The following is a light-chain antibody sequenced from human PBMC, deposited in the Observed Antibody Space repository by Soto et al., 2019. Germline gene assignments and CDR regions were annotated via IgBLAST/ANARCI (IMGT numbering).Light chain of an antibody. CDR3: QQYNSYPLT. CDR1: QSISSW. V-gene: IGKV1-5*03. CDR2: KAS. J-gene: IGKJ4*02. Sequence: DIQMTQSPSTLSESVGDRVTITCRASQSISSWLAWYQQKPGKAPKLLIYKASSLESGVPSRFSGSGSGTEVTLTIRSLQPDDFATYYCQQYNSYPLTFGGGTKVEIK.